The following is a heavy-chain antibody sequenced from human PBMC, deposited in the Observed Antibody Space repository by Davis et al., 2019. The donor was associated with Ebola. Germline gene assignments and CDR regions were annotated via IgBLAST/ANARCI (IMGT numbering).Heavy chain of an antibody. V-gene: IGHV3-21*01. Sequence: PGGSLRLSCAASGFTISSHSMNWVRQAPGKGLECVSSFGSTTNFIYYADSVKGRFTISRDNAKNSLYLQMNSLRAEDTAVYYCARDGSNSYLDYWGQGNLVTVSS. D-gene: IGHD6-6*01. J-gene: IGHJ4*02. CDR3: ARDGSNSYLDY. CDR1: GFTISSHS. CDR2: FGSTTNFI.